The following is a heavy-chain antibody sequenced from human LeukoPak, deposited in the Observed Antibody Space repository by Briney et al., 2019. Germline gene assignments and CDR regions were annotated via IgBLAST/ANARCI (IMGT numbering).Heavy chain of an antibody. CDR2: IYTSGST. CDR3: ARQPEGGSYTGAFDI. CDR1: GGSISSYY. Sequence: SETLSLTCTVSGGSISSYYWSWIRQPAGKGLEWIGRIYTSGSTNYNPSLKSRLTIAVDTSKNQFSLRLNSVTAADTAVYYCARQPEGGSYTGAFDIWGRGTMVTVSS. D-gene: IGHD1-26*01. V-gene: IGHV4-4*07. J-gene: IGHJ3*02.